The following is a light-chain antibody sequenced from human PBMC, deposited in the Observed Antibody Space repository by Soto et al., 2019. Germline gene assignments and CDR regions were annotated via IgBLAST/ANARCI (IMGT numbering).Light chain of an antibody. CDR3: RSFAGTPIV. CDR2: DVS. Sequence: QSALTQPPSASGSPGQSVTISCTGTSSDVGVYNSVSWYQQHPAQAPKLMIYDVSKRPSGVPDRFSGSKSGNTASLTVSGLQAEDEADYYCRSFAGTPIVCGTGTKVTVL. J-gene: IGLJ1*01. CDR1: SSDVGVYNS. V-gene: IGLV2-8*01.